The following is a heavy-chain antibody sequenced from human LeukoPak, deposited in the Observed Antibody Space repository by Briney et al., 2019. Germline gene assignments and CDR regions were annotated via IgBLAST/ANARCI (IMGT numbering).Heavy chain of an antibody. CDR3: ARFHLIAAARLVSPVLDAFDI. CDR2: IYYSGSP. V-gene: IGHV4-39*01. D-gene: IGHD6-25*01. CDR1: GGSISSSSYY. Sequence: SETLSLTCTVSGGSISSSSYYWGWIRQPPGKGLEWIGSIYYSGSPYYNPSLKSRVTISVDTSKNQFSLKLSSVTAADTAVYYCARFHLIAAARLVSPVLDAFDIWGQGTMVTVSS. J-gene: IGHJ3*02.